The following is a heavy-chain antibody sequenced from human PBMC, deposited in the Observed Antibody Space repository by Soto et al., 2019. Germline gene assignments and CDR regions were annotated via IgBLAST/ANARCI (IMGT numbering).Heavy chain of an antibody. J-gene: IGHJ4*02. CDR1: GFTLSSAW. CDR2: IKEDGSER. Sequence: EVQLVESGGGLVQPGGSLRLSCAASGFTLSSAWMTWVRQAPGKGLERVANIKEDGSERYYVHSVEGRFTVSRDNAKNSLYLQMDSLRAEDTAIYYCVRSYDFWGQGTQVTVSS. V-gene: IGHV3-7*05. CDR3: VRSYDF.